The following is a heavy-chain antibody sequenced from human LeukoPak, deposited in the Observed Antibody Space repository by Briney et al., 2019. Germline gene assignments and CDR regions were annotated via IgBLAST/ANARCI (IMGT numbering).Heavy chain of an antibody. V-gene: IGHV4-59*12. J-gene: IGHJ4*02. CDR3: ARLGRGWLVRNFDY. CDR2: IYYSGST. CDR1: GGSISSYY. Sequence: PSETLSLTCTVSGGSISSYYWSWLRQPPGKGLEWIGYIYYSGSTNYNPSLKSRVTISVDTSKNQFSLKLSSVTAADTAVYYCARLGRGWLVRNFDYWGQGTLVTVSS. D-gene: IGHD6-19*01.